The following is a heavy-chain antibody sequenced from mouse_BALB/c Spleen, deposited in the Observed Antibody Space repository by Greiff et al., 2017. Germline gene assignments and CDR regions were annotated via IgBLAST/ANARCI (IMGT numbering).Heavy chain of an antibody. Sequence: EVKLQESGAELVRPGALVKLSCKASGFNIKDYYMHWVKQRPEQGLEWIGWIDPENGNTIYDPKFQGKASITADTSSNTAYLQLSSLTSEDTAVYYCARLRDYWGQGTTLTVSS. CDR2: IDPENGNT. V-gene: IGHV14-1*02. J-gene: IGHJ2*01. D-gene: IGHD2-12*01. CDR1: GFNIKDYY. CDR3: ARLRDY.